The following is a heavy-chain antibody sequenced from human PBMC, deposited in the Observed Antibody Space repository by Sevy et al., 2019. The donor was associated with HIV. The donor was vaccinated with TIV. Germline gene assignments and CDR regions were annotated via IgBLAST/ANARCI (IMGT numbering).Heavy chain of an antibody. CDR2: ISYDGSDK. J-gene: IGHJ6*02. CDR3: ARPRANYVDHYFFYAMDV. Sequence: GGSLRLSCAASGFAFSNYYAMHWVRQAPGKGLEWVALISYDGSDKYYADSVKGRFTISRDNFKNTLSLQMNSLTTEETAVYYCARPRANYVDHYFFYAMDVWGQGTTVTVSS. V-gene: IGHV3-30-3*01. CDR1: GFAFSNYYA. D-gene: IGHD4-17*01.